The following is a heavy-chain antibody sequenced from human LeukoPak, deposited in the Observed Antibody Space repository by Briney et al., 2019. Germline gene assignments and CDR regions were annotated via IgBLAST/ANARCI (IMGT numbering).Heavy chain of an antibody. J-gene: IGHJ4*02. CDR2: INWNGGST. D-gene: IGHD2-15*01. CDR1: APTFDDYD. V-gene: IGHV3-20*04. Sequence: GGSLRLSCAASAPTFDDYDMSWVSQAPGKGLEWVSDINWNGGSTGYADSVKGRFTISRDNAKNSLYLQMNSLRAEDTALYYCSGGGGWYWGQGTLVTVSS. CDR3: SGGGGWY.